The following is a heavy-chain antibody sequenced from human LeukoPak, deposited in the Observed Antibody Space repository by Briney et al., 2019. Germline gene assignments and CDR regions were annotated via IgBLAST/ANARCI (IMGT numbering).Heavy chain of an antibody. D-gene: IGHD2-15*01. V-gene: IGHV3-7*03. CDR1: GFTSSSYW. J-gene: IGHJ4*02. CDR3: ARAPYCIGGSCRFDY. Sequence: PGGSLRLSCAVSGFTSSSYWMSWVRQAQGKGLEWVANIKQDGSEKYYVDSVKGRFTISRDNAKNSLYLQMNSLRAEDTAVYYCARAPYCIGGSCRFDYWGQGTLVTVSS. CDR2: IKQDGSEK.